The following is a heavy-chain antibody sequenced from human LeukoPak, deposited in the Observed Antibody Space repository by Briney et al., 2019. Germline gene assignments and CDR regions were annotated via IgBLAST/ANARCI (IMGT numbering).Heavy chain of an antibody. V-gene: IGHV1-46*01. CDR1: GYSFSTHW. D-gene: IGHD3-10*01. Sequence: ASVKVSCKASGYSFSTHWMHWVRQAPGQGLEWMGIINPNGGFTSYAQNLQGRVTVTRDLSTSTVYMELSDLRSDDTAVYYCARSRFWAATLEDWFDPWGQGTLVAISS. CDR3: ARSRFWAATLEDWFDP. CDR2: INPNGGFT. J-gene: IGHJ5*02.